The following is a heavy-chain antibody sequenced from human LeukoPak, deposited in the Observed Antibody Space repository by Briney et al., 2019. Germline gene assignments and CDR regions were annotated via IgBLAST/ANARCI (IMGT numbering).Heavy chain of an antibody. CDR3: ARDAVLEWLPYYYYYYMDV. V-gene: IGHV3-11*04. CDR2: ISSSGSTI. D-gene: IGHD3-3*01. Sequence: GGSLRLSCAASGFTFSDYYMSWIRQAPGKGLEWVSYISSSGSTIYYADSVKGRFTISRDNAKNSLYLQMNSLRAEDTAVYYCARDAVLEWLPYYYYYYMDVWGKGTTVTVSS. J-gene: IGHJ6*03. CDR1: GFTFSDYY.